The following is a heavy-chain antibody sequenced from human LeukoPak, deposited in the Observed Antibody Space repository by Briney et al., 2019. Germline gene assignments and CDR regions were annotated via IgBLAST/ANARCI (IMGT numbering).Heavy chain of an antibody. V-gene: IGHV1-2*04. CDR2: INPNSGGT. D-gene: IGHD2-15*01. CDR3: ARAYCSGGSCYGNYYYYGMDV. Sequence: ASVKVSCKASGYTFTGYYMHWVRQAPGQGLEWMGWINPNSGGTNYAQKFQGWVTMTRDTSISTACMELSRLRSDDTAVYYCARAYCSGGSCYGNYYYYGMDVWGKGTTVTVSS. J-gene: IGHJ6*04. CDR1: GYTFTGYY.